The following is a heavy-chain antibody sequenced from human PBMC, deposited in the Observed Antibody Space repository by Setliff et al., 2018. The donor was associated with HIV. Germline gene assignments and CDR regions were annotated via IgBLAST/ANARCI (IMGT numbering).Heavy chain of an antibody. CDR2: IIPIFGTT. J-gene: IGHJ6*02. D-gene: IGHD6-6*01. Sequence: SVKVSCKASGGTFSSYAINWVRQAPGQGLEWMGGIIPIFGTTNYAQKFQGRVTITADESTTTAYMELSSLRSEDTAVYYCVRVTSSSTGYNYYYGMDVWGQGTKVTVSS. V-gene: IGHV1-69*13. CDR3: VRVTSSSTGYNYYYGMDV. CDR1: GGTFSSYA.